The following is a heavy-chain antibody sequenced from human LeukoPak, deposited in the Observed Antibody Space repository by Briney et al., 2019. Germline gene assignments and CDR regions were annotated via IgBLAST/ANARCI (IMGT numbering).Heavy chain of an antibody. CDR3: AKDTPTTGYHLDS. V-gene: IGHV3-30*02. D-gene: IGHD1-1*01. CDR2: IRYDGSDK. Sequence: SGGSPRLSCAASGFTLRGYGMHWVRQAPGKGLEWVAFIRYDGSDKSYADSVKGRFTISRDNSENTLYLQINSLRVEDTAVYYCAKDTPTTGYHLDSWGQGTLVTVSS. CDR1: GFTLRGYG. J-gene: IGHJ4*02.